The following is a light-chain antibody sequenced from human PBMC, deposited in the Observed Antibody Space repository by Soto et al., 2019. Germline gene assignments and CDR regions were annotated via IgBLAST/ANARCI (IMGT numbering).Light chain of an antibody. J-gene: IGKJ4*01. V-gene: IGKV3-20*01. CDR1: QSVSNNY. CDR3: QQYGNSPLS. Sequence: EIVLTQSPGTLSLSPGERATLSCRASQSVSNNYLAWYQQRPGQSPRLLIYDASSRATSIPDSLSSSGSGTDITLTNNRLEPEDVTAYYRQQYGNSPLSFGGGTKVEIK. CDR2: DAS.